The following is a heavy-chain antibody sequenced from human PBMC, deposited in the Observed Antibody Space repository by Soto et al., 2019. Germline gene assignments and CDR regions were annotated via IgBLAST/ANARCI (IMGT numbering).Heavy chain of an antibody. J-gene: IGHJ3*02. CDR1: GGSFSGYY. V-gene: IGHV4-34*01. CDR2: INHSGST. Sequence: SETLSLTCAVYGGSFSGYYWSWIRQPPGKGLEWIGEINHSGSTNYNPSLKSRVTISVDTSRNQFSLKLSSVTAADTAVYYCAKTYYYDSSGYYYDYAFDIWGQGTMVTVS. D-gene: IGHD3-22*01. CDR3: AKTYYYDSSGYYYDYAFDI.